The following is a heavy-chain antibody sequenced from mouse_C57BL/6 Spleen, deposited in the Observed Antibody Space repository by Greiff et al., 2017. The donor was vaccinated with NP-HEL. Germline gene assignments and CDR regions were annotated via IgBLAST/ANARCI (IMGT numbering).Heavy chain of an antibody. CDR1: GFSLTSYG. V-gene: IGHV2-6*01. CDR2: IWGVGST. J-gene: IGHJ3*01. Sequence: VQLQQSGPGLVAPSQSLSITCTVSGFSLTSYGVDWVRQSPGKGLEWLGVIWGVGSTNYNSALKSRLSISKDNSKSQVFLKMNSLQTDDTAMYYCASGGGSSLAWFAYWGQGTLVTVSA. D-gene: IGHD1-1*01. CDR3: ASGGGSSLAWFAY.